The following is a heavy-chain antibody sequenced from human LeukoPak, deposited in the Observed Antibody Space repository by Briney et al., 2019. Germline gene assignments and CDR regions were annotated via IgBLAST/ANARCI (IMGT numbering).Heavy chain of an antibody. D-gene: IGHD5/OR15-5a*01. CDR1: GGSISSSHW. V-gene: IGHV4-4*02. Sequence: KTSEALSLTCAVSGGSISSSHWWSWVRQSPGKGLEWIGNTYHSDYTNYNPSLKSRATISVDKSKNQLSLKVSSVTAADTAMYYCARDSKSTADAFDIWGQGTMVTVSS. CDR2: TYHSDYT. CDR3: ARDSKSTADAFDI. J-gene: IGHJ3*02.